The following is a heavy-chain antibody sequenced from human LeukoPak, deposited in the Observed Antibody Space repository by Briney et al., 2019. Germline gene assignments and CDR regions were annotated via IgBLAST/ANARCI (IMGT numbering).Heavy chain of an antibody. V-gene: IGHV3-7*01. CDR1: GFTFSSYW. J-gene: IGHJ1*01. D-gene: IGHD2-15*01. CDR2: INQDESDK. Sequence: PGGSLRLSCAASGFTFSSYWMSWVRQAPRKGLEWVANINQDESDKSYVDSVKGRFTISRDNAKNSLYLQMNTLRAEDTAVYYCARDRTRILLWGQGTLVTVSS. CDR3: ARDRTRILL.